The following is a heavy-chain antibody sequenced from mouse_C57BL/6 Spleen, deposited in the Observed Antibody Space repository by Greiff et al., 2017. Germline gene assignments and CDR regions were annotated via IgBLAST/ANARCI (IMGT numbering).Heavy chain of an antibody. CDR1: GYTFTSYW. Sequence: QVQLQQPGAELVMPGASVKLSCKASGYTFTSYWMHWVKQRPGQGLEWIGEIDPSDSYTNYNQKFTGKSTLTVDKSSSTAYMQLSSLTSEDSAVYYCAYSNFAWFAYWGQGTLVTVSA. CDR2: IDPSDSYT. D-gene: IGHD2-5*01. V-gene: IGHV1-69*01. CDR3: AYSNFAWFAY. J-gene: IGHJ3*01.